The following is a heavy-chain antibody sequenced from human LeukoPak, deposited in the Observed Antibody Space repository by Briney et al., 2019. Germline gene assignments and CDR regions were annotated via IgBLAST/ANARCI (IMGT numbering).Heavy chain of an antibody. V-gene: IGHV3-20*04. Sequence: PGGSLRLSCAASGFTFDDYGMSWVRQAPGKGLEWVSGINWNGGSTGYADSVKGRFTISRDNAKNSLYLQMNSLRAENTALYYCARGYYDFWSGSDPMDVWGKGTTVTVSS. D-gene: IGHD3-3*01. J-gene: IGHJ6*04. CDR3: ARGYYDFWSGSDPMDV. CDR2: INWNGGST. CDR1: GFTFDDYG.